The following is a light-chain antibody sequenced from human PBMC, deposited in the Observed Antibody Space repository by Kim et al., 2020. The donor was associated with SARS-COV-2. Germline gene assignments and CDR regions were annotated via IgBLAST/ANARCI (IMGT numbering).Light chain of an antibody. CDR1: QDINNW. V-gene: IGKV3-11*01. Sequence: SLPPGQRAPLSGRTSQDINNWLAWYQQKPGQVTRLLIYAASNRATGIPARFSGSGSGTDFTLTISSLETEDFAVYYCQHRRTWPLTFGQGTKLEI. CDR2: AAS. CDR3: QHRRTWPLT. J-gene: IGKJ2*01.